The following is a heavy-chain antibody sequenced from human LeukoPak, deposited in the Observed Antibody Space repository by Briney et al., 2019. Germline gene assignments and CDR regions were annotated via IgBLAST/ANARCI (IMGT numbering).Heavy chain of an antibody. CDR3: ARDPGTAYYDFWSGYLYYYYYMDV. J-gene: IGHJ6*03. CDR1: GFTFSSYA. Sequence: PGGSLRLSCAASGFTFSSYAMHWVRQAPGKGLEYVSAISSNGGSTYYANSVKGRFTISRDNSKNTLYLQMGSLRAEDMAVYYCARDPGTAYYDFWSGYLYYYYYMDVWGKGTTVTVSS. CDR2: ISSNGGST. V-gene: IGHV3-64*01. D-gene: IGHD3-3*01.